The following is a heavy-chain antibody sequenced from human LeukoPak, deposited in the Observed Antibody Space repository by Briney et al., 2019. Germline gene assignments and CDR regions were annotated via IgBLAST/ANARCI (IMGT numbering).Heavy chain of an antibody. CDR1: GGTFSSYA. V-gene: IGHV1-69*13. J-gene: IGHJ4*02. Sequence: ASVNVSCKASGGTFSSYAISWVRQAPGQGLEWMGGIIPIFGTANYAQKFQGRVTITADESTSTAYMELSSLRSEDTAVYYCAREKSTSGGDYFDYWGQGTLVTVSS. CDR2: IIPIFGTA. CDR3: AREKSTSGGDYFDY. D-gene: IGHD3-10*01.